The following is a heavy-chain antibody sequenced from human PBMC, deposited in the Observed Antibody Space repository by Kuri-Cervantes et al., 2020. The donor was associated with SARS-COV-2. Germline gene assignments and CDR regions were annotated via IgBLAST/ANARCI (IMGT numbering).Heavy chain of an antibody. CDR3: AKIGTQYCSAGSCYVDY. V-gene: IGHV3-48*01. D-gene: IGHD2-15*01. CDR2: ISGSGFSI. J-gene: IGHJ4*02. CDR1: GFTFSSNS. Sequence: GESLKISCVASGFTFSSNSMNWVRQAPGKGLEWVSYISGSGFSIYYADSLKGRFTISRDNAKNSLYLQMNSLRAEDTAVYYCAKIGTQYCSAGSCYVDYWGQGTLVTVSS.